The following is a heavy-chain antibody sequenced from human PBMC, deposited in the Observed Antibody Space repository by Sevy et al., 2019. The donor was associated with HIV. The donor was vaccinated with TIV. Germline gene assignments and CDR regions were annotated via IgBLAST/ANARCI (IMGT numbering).Heavy chain of an antibody. CDR1: GFTFDDYA. CDR2: ISWNSGSI. Sequence: GGSLRLSCAASGFTFDDYAMHWVRQAPGKGLEWVSGISWNSGSIGYADSVKGRFTISRDNAKNSLYLQMNSLRAEDTALYYCAKGSGWYGKGCAFDIWGQGTMVTVSS. V-gene: IGHV3-9*01. D-gene: IGHD6-19*01. CDR3: AKGSGWYGKGCAFDI. J-gene: IGHJ3*02.